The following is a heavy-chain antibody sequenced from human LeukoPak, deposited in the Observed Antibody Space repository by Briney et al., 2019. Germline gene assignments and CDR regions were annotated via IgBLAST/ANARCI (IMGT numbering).Heavy chain of an antibody. Sequence: GGSLRLSCAASGLTFSSYAMTWVRQAPGKGLEWVSVIYSGGSTYYADSVKGRFTISRDNSKNTLYLQMNSLRAEDTAVYYCATRVSTSRSFDYWGQGTLVTVSS. V-gene: IGHV3-53*01. CDR3: ATRVSTSRSFDY. J-gene: IGHJ4*02. CDR1: GLTFSSYA. CDR2: IYSGGST.